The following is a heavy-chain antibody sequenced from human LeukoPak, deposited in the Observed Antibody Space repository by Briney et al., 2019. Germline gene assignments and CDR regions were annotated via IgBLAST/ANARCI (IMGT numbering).Heavy chain of an antibody. V-gene: IGHV3-33*01. CDR2: IWYDGSNK. CDR1: GFTSSSYG. Sequence: PGRSLRLSCAASGFTSSSYGMHWVRQAPGKGLEWVAVIWYDGSNKYYADSVKGRFTISRDNSKNTLYLQMNSLRAEDTAVYYCARDGAGLDYGDYGIYGMDVWGQGTTVTVSS. CDR3: ARDGAGLDYGDYGIYGMDV. D-gene: IGHD4-17*01. J-gene: IGHJ6*02.